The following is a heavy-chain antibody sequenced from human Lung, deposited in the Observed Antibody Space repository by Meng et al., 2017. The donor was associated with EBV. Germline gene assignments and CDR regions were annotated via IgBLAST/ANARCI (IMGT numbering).Heavy chain of an antibody. V-gene: IGHV1-3*01. Sequence: QGQLVPFGGEGKKPGPSVKVFCKASGNSFTTYAMHWVRQAPGQRLEWMGWINAGNGNTKYSEKFQSRVTITRDTAASTAYMELSSLKAEDTAVYYCARVAPSGYRYFDYWGQGTLVTVSS. CDR3: ARVAPSGYRYFDY. J-gene: IGHJ4*02. D-gene: IGHD3-3*01. CDR1: GNSFTTYA. CDR2: INAGNGNT.